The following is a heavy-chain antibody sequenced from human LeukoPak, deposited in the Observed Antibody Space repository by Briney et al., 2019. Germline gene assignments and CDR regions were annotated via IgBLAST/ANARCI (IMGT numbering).Heavy chain of an antibody. J-gene: IGHJ6*02. V-gene: IGHV3-23*01. CDR1: GFTFSSYA. D-gene: IGHD2-2*01. CDR3: EKSKVQAAIGHYYYYGMDL. Sequence: GGSLRLSCAASGFTFSSYAMSGVREAPGKGLGWGSAISGGGGSTYYADSVKGRVTISRDNSKNTLYLRMNSLRAQDTALYYCEKSKVQAAIGHYYYYGMDLWGQGTTVIVSS. CDR2: ISGGGGST.